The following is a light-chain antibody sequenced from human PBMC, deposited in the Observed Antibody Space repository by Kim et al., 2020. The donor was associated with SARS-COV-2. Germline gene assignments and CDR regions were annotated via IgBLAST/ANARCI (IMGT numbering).Light chain of an antibody. CDR2: DAS. CDR1: QSVSDF. V-gene: IGKV3-11*01. J-gene: IGKJ2*04. CDR3: QHRSNWPPGS. Sequence: LPPGGSAPRSCRASQSVSDFLSGYQHKTGQAPRRRIYDASNSATGIPARFRGSGSGTEFTLTTTSLEPQDFAVYYCQHRSNWPPGSFGQGTKLEI.